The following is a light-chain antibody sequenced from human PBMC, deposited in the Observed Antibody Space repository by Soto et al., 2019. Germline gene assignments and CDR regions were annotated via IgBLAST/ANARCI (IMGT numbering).Light chain of an antibody. CDR2: GAS. CDR1: QDIYNY. CDR3: QQYDNFPYN. J-gene: IGKJ2*01. Sequence: DIQMTQSPSSLSASVGDRVTITCQASQDIYNYLNWYQQKPGKAPNLLIYGASNLETGVPSRFSGSGSGTYFTFTISSLQPGDIATYYCQQYDNFPYNFGQGTKLAIK. V-gene: IGKV1-33*01.